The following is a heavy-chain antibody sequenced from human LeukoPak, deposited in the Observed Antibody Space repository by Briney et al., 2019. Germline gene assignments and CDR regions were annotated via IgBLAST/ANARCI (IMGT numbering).Heavy chain of an antibody. D-gene: IGHD3-10*02. CDR3: AFFVREPQN. Sequence: PGGSLRLSCAASTVIFRKYWMGWARQAPGKGLEWVANIAHDGSVKWYVDSVKGRFIISRDNARDSLYLQMNGLRVEDTAICYCAFFVREPQNWGQGTLVTVSS. J-gene: IGHJ1*01. V-gene: IGHV3-7*01. CDR1: TVIFRKYW. CDR2: IAHDGSVK.